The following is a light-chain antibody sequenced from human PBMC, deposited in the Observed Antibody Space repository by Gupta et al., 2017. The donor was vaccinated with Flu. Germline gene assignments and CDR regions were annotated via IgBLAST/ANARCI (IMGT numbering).Light chain of an antibody. CDR3: QRNNNGPWT. CDR1: QGISSY. J-gene: IGKJ1*01. CDR2: SAS. Sequence: DVHLTESPSSLSASAGDRVTITCRVSQGISSYLTWYRQKPGQVPKLLIYSASNLQTGFPSRFSGSRSGTDFTLTISSLQPEDVATYYGQRNNNGPWTFGEGTKVEIK. V-gene: IGKV1-27*01.